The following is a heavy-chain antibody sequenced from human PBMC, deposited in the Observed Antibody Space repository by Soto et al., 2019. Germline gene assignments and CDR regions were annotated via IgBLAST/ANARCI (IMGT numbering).Heavy chain of an antibody. CDR2: ISSRSSTI. CDR1: GFTFSDYY. D-gene: IGHD2-8*01. V-gene: IGHV3-11*01. J-gene: IGHJ4*02. CDR3: ASGTNGAFFVY. Sequence: QVQLVESGGGLVKPGGSLRLSCAASGFTFSDYYMSWIRQAPGKGLEWVSYISSRSSTIFYADSMKGRFTISRDNVKNSLYLKMNSLRAEDTAVYYCASGTNGAFFVYWGQGILVTVSS.